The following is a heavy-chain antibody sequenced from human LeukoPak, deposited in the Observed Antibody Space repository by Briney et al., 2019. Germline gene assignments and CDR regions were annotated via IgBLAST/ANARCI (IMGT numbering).Heavy chain of an antibody. CDR1: GFTFSSYG. CDR3: AKAGGGSGWYV. D-gene: IGHD6-19*01. V-gene: IGHV3-30*18. Sequence: SGGSLRLSCAASGFTFSSYGMHWVRQAPGKGLEWVAVISYDGSNKYYAGSVKGRFTISRDNSKNTLYLQMNSLRAEDTAVYYCAKAGGGSGWYVWGQGTLVTVSS. J-gene: IGHJ4*02. CDR2: ISYDGSNK.